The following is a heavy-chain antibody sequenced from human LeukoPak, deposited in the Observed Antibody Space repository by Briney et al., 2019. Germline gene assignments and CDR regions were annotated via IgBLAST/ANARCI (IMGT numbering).Heavy chain of an antibody. CDR3: ARESNGGYGFDY. Sequence: ASVKVSCKASGYTFTGYYMHWVRQAPGQGLEWMGWIIAQNGNTNYVQQFLGRVTITRDTSASTAYMELRSLKSDDTAVYYCARESNGGYGFDYWGQGTLVTVAS. J-gene: IGHJ4*02. CDR1: GYTFTGYY. CDR2: IIAQNGNT. D-gene: IGHD5-12*01. V-gene: IGHV1-18*04.